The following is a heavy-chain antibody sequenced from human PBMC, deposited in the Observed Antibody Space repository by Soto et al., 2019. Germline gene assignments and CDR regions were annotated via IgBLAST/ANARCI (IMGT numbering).Heavy chain of an antibody. Sequence: QVQLVESGGGVVQPGRSLRLSCAASGFTFSSYGMHWVRQAPGKGLEWVAVISYDGSNKYYADSVKGRFTISRDNSKNTLYLQMNSLIAEDTAVYYCAKGDSGSYQWGYYYDGMDVWGQGTTVTVSS. D-gene: IGHD1-26*01. CDR1: GFTFSSYG. CDR2: ISYDGSNK. J-gene: IGHJ6*02. CDR3: AKGDSGSYQWGYYYDGMDV. V-gene: IGHV3-30*18.